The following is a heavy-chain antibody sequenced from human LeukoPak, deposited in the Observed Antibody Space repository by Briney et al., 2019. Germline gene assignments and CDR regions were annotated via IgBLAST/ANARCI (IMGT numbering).Heavy chain of an antibody. V-gene: IGHV3-23*01. CDR1: GFTFSSYA. CDR3: AKKSWVVAATPWYFDY. CDR2: ISGSGGST. Sequence: GGSLRLSCAASGFTFSSYAMSWVRQAPGKGLEWVSAISGSGGSTYYADSVKGRFTISRDNSKNTLYLQMNSLRAEDTAVYYCAKKSWVVAATPWYFDYWGQGTLVTVSS. J-gene: IGHJ4*02. D-gene: IGHD2-15*01.